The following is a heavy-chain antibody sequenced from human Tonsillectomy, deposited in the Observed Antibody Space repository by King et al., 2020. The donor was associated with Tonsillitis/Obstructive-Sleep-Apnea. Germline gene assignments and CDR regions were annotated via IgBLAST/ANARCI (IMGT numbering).Heavy chain of an antibody. CDR3: AGGTWLQLASV. J-gene: IGHJ4*02. CDR2: IYPGDSDA. V-gene: IGHV5-51*03. CDR1: GYSFTNFW. Sequence: VQLVESGPEVKKPGESLKISCKASGYSFTNFWIAWVRQLPGKGLEWVAIIYPGDSDARYSPSFQGHVTISADKSISTAYLQWNSLKASVTGMYYCAGGTWLQLASVWGLGTLVTVSS. D-gene: IGHD5-24*01.